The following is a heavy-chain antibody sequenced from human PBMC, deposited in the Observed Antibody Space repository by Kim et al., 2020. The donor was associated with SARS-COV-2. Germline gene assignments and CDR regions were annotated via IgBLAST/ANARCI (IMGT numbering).Heavy chain of an antibody. CDR3: AGGIVGATTL. D-gene: IGHD1-26*01. V-gene: IGHV4-4*09. CDR2: ST. J-gene: IGHJ4*02. Sequence: STNYNPSLKSRVTISVDTSKNQFSLKLSSVTAADTAVYYCAGGIVGATTLWGQGTLVTVSS.